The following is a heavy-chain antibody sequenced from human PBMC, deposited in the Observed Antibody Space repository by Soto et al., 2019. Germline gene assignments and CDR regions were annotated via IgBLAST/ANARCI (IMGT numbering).Heavy chain of an antibody. Sequence: PSETLSLTCTVSGGSISSSSYYWGWIRQPPGKGLEWIGSIYYSGSTYYNPSLKSRVTISVDTSKNQFSLKLSSVTAADTAVYYCARLGYCSGGSCYYYYYYMDVWGKGTTVTVS. V-gene: IGHV4-39*01. CDR2: IYYSGST. CDR3: ARLGYCSGGSCYYYYYYMDV. CDR1: GGSISSSSYY. D-gene: IGHD2-15*01. J-gene: IGHJ6*03.